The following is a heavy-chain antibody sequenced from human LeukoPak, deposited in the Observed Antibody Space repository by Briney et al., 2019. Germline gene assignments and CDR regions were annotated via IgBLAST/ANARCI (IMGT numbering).Heavy chain of an antibody. D-gene: IGHD3-10*01. CDR2: IKQDGSET. V-gene: IGHV3-7*01. J-gene: IGHJ6*03. CDR3: ARDKSGTMIRGVITTYYYSMDV. Sequence: PGMSLRLSCAASGFTFSYYWMSWVRQAPGKGLEWVANIKQDGSETYYVDSVKGRFTISRDNAKNSLYLQMNSLRAEDTALYYCARDKSGTMIRGVITTYYYSMDVWGKGTTVTISS. CDR1: GFTFSYYW.